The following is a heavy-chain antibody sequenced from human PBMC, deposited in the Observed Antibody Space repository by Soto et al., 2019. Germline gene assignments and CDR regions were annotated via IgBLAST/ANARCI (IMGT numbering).Heavy chain of an antibody. J-gene: IGHJ4*02. CDR1: GGSISSSSYY. CDR3: ARGRNIRKQQVDY. V-gene: IGHV4-39*01. CDR2: IYYSGST. D-gene: IGHD6-13*01. Sequence: SETLSLTCTVSGGSISSSSYYWGWIRQPPGKGLEWIGSIYYSGSTYYNPSLKSRVTISVDTSKNQFSLKLSSVTAADTAVYYCARGRNIRKQQVDYWGQGTLVTVSS.